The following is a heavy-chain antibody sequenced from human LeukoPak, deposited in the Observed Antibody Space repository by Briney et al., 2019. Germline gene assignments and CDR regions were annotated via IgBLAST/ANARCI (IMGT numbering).Heavy chain of an antibody. Sequence: ASVKVSCKASGYTFTSYGISWVRQAPGHGLEWMGWISAYNGNTNYAQKLQGRVTMTTDTSTSTAYMELRSLRSDDTAVYYCAREPPPMYCSSTSCYANYFDYWGQGTLVTVSS. D-gene: IGHD2-2*01. CDR2: ISAYNGNT. CDR1: GYTFTSYG. J-gene: IGHJ4*02. CDR3: AREPPPMYCSSTSCYANYFDY. V-gene: IGHV1-18*01.